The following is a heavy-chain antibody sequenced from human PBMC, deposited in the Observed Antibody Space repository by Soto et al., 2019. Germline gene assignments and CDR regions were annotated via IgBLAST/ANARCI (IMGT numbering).Heavy chain of an antibody. CDR2: IYSDGST. CDR3: AGEFKGEAAVGYYYYMDV. V-gene: IGHV3-66*01. D-gene: IGHD6-19*01. Sequence: PGGSLRLSCAASGFIVSSNYMSWVRQAPGKGLEWVSVIYSDGSTYYADSVKGRFTISRDNSKNTLYLQMHSLRAEDTAVYYCAGEFKGEAAVGYYYYMDVWGKGTTVTVSS. CDR1: GFIVSSNY. J-gene: IGHJ6*03.